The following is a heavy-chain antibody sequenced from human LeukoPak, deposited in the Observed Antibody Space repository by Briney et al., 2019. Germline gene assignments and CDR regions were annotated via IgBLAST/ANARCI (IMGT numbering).Heavy chain of an antibody. CDR2: IYYSRST. Sequence: SETLSLTRTVSGGSISSYYWSWIRQPPGKGLEWIGYIYYSRSTNYNPSLKSRVTISVDTSKNQFSLKLSSVTAADTAVYYCARLDYGGNSRGDYWGQGTLVTVSS. D-gene: IGHD4-23*01. CDR3: ARLDYGGNSRGDY. J-gene: IGHJ4*02. V-gene: IGHV4-59*01. CDR1: GGSISSYY.